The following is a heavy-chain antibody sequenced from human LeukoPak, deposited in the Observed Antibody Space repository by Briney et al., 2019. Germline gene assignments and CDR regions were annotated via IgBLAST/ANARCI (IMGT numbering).Heavy chain of an antibody. J-gene: IGHJ3*02. D-gene: IGHD3-22*01. V-gene: IGHV1-69*13. Sequence: SVKVSCKASGGTFSSYAISWVRQAPGQGREGMGGIIPIFGAANYAQTFQGRVTITADDSTSKAYMELSNLRSEDTAVYYCARRPNYYDSSGYVGAFDIWGQGTMVTVSS. CDR1: GGTFSSYA. CDR3: ARRPNYYDSSGYVGAFDI. CDR2: IIPIFGAA.